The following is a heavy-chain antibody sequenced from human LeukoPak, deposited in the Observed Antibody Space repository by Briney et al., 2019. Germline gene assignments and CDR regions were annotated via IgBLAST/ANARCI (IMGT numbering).Heavy chain of an antibody. CDR1: GFTFSSYA. D-gene: IGHD3-9*01. Sequence: PGGSLRLSCLASGFTFSSYAMHWVRQAPGKGLEYVSAISSNGGSTYYADSVKGRFTISRDNSKNTLYLQMSSLRAEDTAVYYCVKWDYDILTGSFDYWGQGTLVTVSS. V-gene: IGHV3-64D*06. CDR3: VKWDYDILTGSFDY. J-gene: IGHJ4*02. CDR2: ISSNGGST.